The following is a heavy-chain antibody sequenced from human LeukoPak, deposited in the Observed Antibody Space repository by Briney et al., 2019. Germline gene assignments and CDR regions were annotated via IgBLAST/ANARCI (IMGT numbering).Heavy chain of an antibody. Sequence: GGTLRLSCAASGFTFSSYGMSWVRQAPGKGLEWVSAISGTVGSTYYADSVKGRFTISRDNSKDTLYLQMNSLRAEDTAIYYCAKERFGDWNWFDPWGQGTLVTVSS. CDR3: AKERFGDWNWFDP. CDR1: GFTFSSYG. CDR2: ISGTVGST. D-gene: IGHD3-10*01. J-gene: IGHJ5*02. V-gene: IGHV3-23*01.